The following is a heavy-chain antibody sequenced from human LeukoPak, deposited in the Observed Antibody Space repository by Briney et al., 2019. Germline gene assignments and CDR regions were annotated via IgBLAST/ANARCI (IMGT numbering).Heavy chain of an antibody. CDR1: GGSISNTNW. J-gene: IGHJ5*02. D-gene: IGHD3-16*02. Sequence: PSGTLSLTCGVSGGSISNTNWWSLVRQPPGQGLEWIGRIYGTGSTDYNPSLRSRVTMSIDTSKNQFSLNLTSVTAADTAVYYCARGNYVWGSYRLNWFDPWGQGALVTVSS. CDR3: ARGNYVWGSYRLNWFDP. CDR2: IYGTGST. V-gene: IGHV4-4*02.